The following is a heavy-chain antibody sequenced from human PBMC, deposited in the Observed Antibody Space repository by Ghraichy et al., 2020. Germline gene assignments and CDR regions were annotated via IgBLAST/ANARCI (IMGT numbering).Heavy chain of an antibody. V-gene: IGHV4-4*07. Sequence: SETLSLTCTVSGGSISSYYWSWIRQPAGKGLEWIGCIYTSGSTNYNPSLKSRVTMSVDTSKNQFSLKLSSVTAADTAVYYCARTPILAYSSSSSWYFDLWGRGTLVTVSS. D-gene: IGHD6-6*01. J-gene: IGHJ2*01. CDR1: GGSISSYY. CDR3: ARTPILAYSSSSSWYFDL. CDR2: IYTSGST.